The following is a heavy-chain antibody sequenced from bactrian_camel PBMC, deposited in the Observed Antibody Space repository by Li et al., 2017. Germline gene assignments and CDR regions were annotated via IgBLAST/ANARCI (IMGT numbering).Heavy chain of an antibody. CDR1: GFTSEDVH. CDR3: ATNPPRQPRDDDEPSCDEYRE. Sequence: QVQLVESGGGSVQPGGSLRLSCTATGFTSEDVHAAWYRQAPGRRCELVSAFYRDGDTYYSRSVKGRFTISRDNDKRRVYLQMESLRPEDSADYFCATNPPRQPRDDDEPSCDEYREWGQGTQVTVS. V-gene: IGHV3S9*01. J-gene: IGHJ4*01. D-gene: IGHD4*01. CDR2: FYRDGDT.